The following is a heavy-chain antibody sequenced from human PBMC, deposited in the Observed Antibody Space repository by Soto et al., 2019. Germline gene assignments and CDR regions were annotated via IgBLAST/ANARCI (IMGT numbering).Heavy chain of an antibody. CDR2: ISSSSSFR. J-gene: IGHJ1*01. CDR1: GFTFSNHA. V-gene: IGHV3-21*01. Sequence: GGSLRLSCAASGFTFSNHAMNWVRQAPGKGLEWVSSISSSSSFRYYADSVKGRFTISRDNAKNSLYLQMKSLRVEDTAVYYCARGAPGRDAYNLDFHHWGQGTRVTVSS. D-gene: IGHD1-1*01. CDR3: ARGAPGRDAYNLDFHH.